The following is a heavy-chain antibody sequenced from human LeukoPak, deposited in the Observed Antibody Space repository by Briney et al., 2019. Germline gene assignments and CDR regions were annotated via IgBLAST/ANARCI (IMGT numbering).Heavy chain of an antibody. CDR2: ISGSSGII. D-gene: IGHD7-27*01. CDR1: GFTFSSYA. CDR3: ARDTGGAVDY. J-gene: IGHJ4*02. V-gene: IGHV3-48*01. Sequence: GGSLRLSCAASGFTFSSYAMSWVRQAPGKGLEWVSYISGSSGIIDYADSVRGRFTISRDNAKNTLYLQMNSLRAEDTAVYYCARDTGGAVDYWGQGTLVTVSS.